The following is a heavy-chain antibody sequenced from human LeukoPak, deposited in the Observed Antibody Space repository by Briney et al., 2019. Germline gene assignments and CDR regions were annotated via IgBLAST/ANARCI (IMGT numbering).Heavy chain of an antibody. CDR1: GYTFTTYA. Sequence: ASVKVSCKASGYTFTTYAMHWVRQAPGQRLEWMGWINAGNGNTKYSQKFQGRVTITRDTSASTAYMELSSLRSGDTAVYYCARDRDLFAWLLMDYYYCMDVWGKGTTVTVSS. CDR2: INAGNGNT. D-gene: IGHD3-9*01. CDR3: ARDRDLFAWLLMDYYYCMDV. J-gene: IGHJ6*04. V-gene: IGHV1-3*01.